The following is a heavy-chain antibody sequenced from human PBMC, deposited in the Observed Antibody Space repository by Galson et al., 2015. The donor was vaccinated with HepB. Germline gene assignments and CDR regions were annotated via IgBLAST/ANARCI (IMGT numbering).Heavy chain of an antibody. D-gene: IGHD6-19*01. J-gene: IGHJ6*02. CDR2: ISAYNGNT. CDR1: GYTFTSYG. Sequence: SVKVSCKASGYTFTSYGISWGRQAPGQGREWMGWISAYNGNTNYAQKLQARVTMTTDASTSPAYMELRSLSSDDTAVYYCARNAEQWSTRPSDYSGMDFWGHATTVTVSS. CDR3: ARNAEQWSTRPSDYSGMDF. V-gene: IGHV1-18*04.